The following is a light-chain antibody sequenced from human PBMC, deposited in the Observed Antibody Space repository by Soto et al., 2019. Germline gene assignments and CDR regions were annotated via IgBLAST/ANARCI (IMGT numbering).Light chain of an antibody. CDR2: KAS. Sequence: DIPMTQSPSTLSASVGDRVTITCRASQSISSWLAWYQQKPGKAPKLLIYKASSLESGVPSRFSGSGSGTEFTLTISSLQPDDCATYYCQQYDKSPRTFGQGTKVEIK. J-gene: IGKJ1*01. V-gene: IGKV1-5*03. CDR1: QSISSW. CDR3: QQYDKSPRT.